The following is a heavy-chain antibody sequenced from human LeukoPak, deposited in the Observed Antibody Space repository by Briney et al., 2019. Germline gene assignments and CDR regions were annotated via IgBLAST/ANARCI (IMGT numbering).Heavy chain of an antibody. CDR3: ARARQDTIVHSGAFDI. D-gene: IGHD3-10*01. V-gene: IGHV3-30-3*01. CDR1: GFTFSTYF. Sequence: GRSLRLSCAASGFTFSTYFMHWVREAPGKGLEWGAVISSDVSHTFYVESVKGRFTISRDNSKNTLYLQMNSLRAEDTAVYFCARARQDTIVHSGAFDIWGQGTMVTVSS. CDR2: ISSDVSHT. J-gene: IGHJ3*02.